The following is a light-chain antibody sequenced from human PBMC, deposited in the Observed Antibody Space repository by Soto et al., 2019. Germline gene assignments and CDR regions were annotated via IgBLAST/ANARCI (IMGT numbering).Light chain of an antibody. CDR2: DAS. Sequence: DIQMTQSPSTLSGSVGDRVTITCRASQSISSWLAWYQQKPGKAPKLLIYDASSLESGVPSRFSGSGSGTEFTLTISSLQPDDFAPYYCQQYNSYPIPFGQGTRLEN. CDR1: QSISSW. CDR3: QQYNSYPIP. V-gene: IGKV1-5*01. J-gene: IGKJ5*01.